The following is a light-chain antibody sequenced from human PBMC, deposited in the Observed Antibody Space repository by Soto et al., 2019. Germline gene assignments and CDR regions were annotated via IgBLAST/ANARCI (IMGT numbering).Light chain of an antibody. CDR3: MQRKEFPWT. V-gene: IGKV2-40*01. Sequence: DIVMTQIPLSLPVSPGEPASISCRSSQSLLKTDHGTTYLDWFQQRPGQSPQLLLYSRSHRASGRPDRFNGSGSGTDFTLKISRVEAEDVGVYYCMQRKEFPWTFGQGTTVEIK. CDR1: QSLLKTDHGTTY. J-gene: IGKJ1*01. CDR2: SRS.